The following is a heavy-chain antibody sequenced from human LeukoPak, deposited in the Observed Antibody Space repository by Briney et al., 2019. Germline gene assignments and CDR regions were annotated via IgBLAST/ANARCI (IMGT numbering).Heavy chain of an antibody. CDR2: IYYSGST. Sequence: SETLSLTCAVYGGSFSGYYWSWIRQPPGKGLEWIGSIYYSGSTYYNPSRKRRVTISVDTSKNQYSLKLSSVTAADTAVYYCARDLREYDYVWGSYRLPRYFDYWGQGTLVTVSS. J-gene: IGHJ4*02. V-gene: IGHV4-34*01. D-gene: IGHD3-16*02. CDR1: GGSFSGYY. CDR3: ARDLREYDYVWGSYRLPRYFDY.